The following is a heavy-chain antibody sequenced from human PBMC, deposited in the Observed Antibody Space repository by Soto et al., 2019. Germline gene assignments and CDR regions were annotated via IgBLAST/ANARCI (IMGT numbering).Heavy chain of an antibody. J-gene: IGHJ4*02. V-gene: IGHV3-48*02. Sequence: GGSLRLSCTASGFTFSSRAMNWVRQFPGRGLEWVSYISSSSSNIDYADSVKGRFTVSRDNAKNSLYLQMNTLRDEDTAVYYCASDRSLGSNWYYYLESWGQGTLGTVSS. CDR3: ASDRSLGSNWYYYLES. CDR2: ISSSSSNI. D-gene: IGHD3-16*01. CDR1: GFTFSSRA.